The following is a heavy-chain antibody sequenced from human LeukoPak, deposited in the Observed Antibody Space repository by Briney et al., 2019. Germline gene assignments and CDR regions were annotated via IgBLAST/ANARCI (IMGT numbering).Heavy chain of an antibody. Sequence: GGSLRLSCAASGFTFSSYGMHWVRQAPGKGLEWVAFIRYDGSNKYYADSVKGRFTISRDNSKNTLYLQMNSLRPEDTALYYCAKGWGIPVFGVVTNWGQGTLVTVSS. V-gene: IGHV3-30*02. CDR3: AKGWGIPVFGVVTN. CDR2: IRYDGSNK. CDR1: GFTFSSYG. J-gene: IGHJ4*02. D-gene: IGHD3-3*01.